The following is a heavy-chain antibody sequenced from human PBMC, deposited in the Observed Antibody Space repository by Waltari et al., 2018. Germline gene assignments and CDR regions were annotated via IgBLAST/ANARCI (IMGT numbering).Heavy chain of an antibody. Sequence: EVQLLESGGGLIQPGGSLRLSCAASGFTVSSNYMSWFRQAPGKGLEWVSVIYSGGSKYYADSVKGRFTISRDNAKNSLYLQMNSLRAEDTAVYYCARVLVVADAFDIWGQGTMVTVSS. CDR3: ARVLVVADAFDI. J-gene: IGHJ3*02. V-gene: IGHV3-53*01. CDR1: GFTVSSNY. D-gene: IGHD2-8*01. CDR2: IYSGGSK.